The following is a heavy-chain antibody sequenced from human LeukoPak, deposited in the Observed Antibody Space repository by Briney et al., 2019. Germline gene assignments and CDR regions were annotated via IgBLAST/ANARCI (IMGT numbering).Heavy chain of an antibody. CDR3: ARQPVRRWLQRYYFDY. CDR1: GYSISSGYY. D-gene: IGHD5-24*01. Sequence: SETLSLTCTVSGYSISSGYYWGWIRQPPGKGLEWIGSIYHSGSTYYNPSLKSRVTISVDTSKNQFSLKLSSATAADTAVYYCARQPVRRWLQRYYFDYWGQGTLVTGSS. J-gene: IGHJ4*02. CDR2: IYHSGST. V-gene: IGHV4-38-2*02.